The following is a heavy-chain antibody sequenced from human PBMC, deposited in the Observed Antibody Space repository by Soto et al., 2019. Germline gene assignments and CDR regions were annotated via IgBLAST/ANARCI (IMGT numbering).Heavy chain of an antibody. CDR2: ISYDGSNK. CDR1: GFTLSSYA. Sequence: QVQLVESGGGVVQPGRSLRLSCAASGFTLSSYAMHWVRQAPGKGLEWVAVISYDGSNKYYADSVKGRFTISRDNSKNTLYLQMNSLRAEDTAVYYCARDEVTTLIYYYYGMDVWGQGTTVTVSS. V-gene: IGHV3-30-3*01. D-gene: IGHD2-21*02. J-gene: IGHJ6*02. CDR3: ARDEVTTLIYYYYGMDV.